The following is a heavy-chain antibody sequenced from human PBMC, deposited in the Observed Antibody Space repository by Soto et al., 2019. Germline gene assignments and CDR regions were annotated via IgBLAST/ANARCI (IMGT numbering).Heavy chain of an antibody. CDR3: ARGTYYGSGSNY. CDR2: IIPILGIA. CDR1: GGTFSSYT. Sequence: QVQLVQSGAAVKKPGSSVKVSCKASGGTFSSYTISWVRQAPGQGLEWMGRIIPILGIANYAQKFQGRVTITADKSTSTAYMGLSSLRSEDTAVYYCARGTYYGSGSNYWGQGTLVTVSS. J-gene: IGHJ4*02. V-gene: IGHV1-69*02. D-gene: IGHD3-10*01.